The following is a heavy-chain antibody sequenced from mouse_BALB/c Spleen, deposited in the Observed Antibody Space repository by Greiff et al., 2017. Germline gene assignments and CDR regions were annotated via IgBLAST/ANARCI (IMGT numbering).Heavy chain of an antibody. V-gene: IGHV2-2*02. CDR2: IWSGGST. Sequence: QVQLKESGPGLVAPSQSLSITCTVSGFSLTSYGVHWVRQPPGKGLEWLGVIWSGGSTDYNAAFISRLSISKDNSKSQVFFKMNSLQANDTAIYYCAKGCNYAWFAYWGQGTLVTVSA. D-gene: IGHD2-1*01. CDR1: GFSLTSYG. J-gene: IGHJ3*01. CDR3: AKGCNYAWFAY.